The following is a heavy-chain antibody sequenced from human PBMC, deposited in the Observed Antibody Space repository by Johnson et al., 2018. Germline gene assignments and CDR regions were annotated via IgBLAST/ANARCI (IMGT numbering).Heavy chain of an antibody. CDR1: GYSLTDLP. CDR2: FDPEDGET. CDR3: ATHTPRYDFWSASWPSYWYMDA. J-gene: IGHJ6*03. V-gene: IGHV1-24*01. D-gene: IGHD3-3*01. Sequence: QVQLVESGAAVKKPGASVTVSCKVSGYSLTDLPMHWVRQAPGKGLEWVGGFDPEDGETIYAQKFQGRVNMTEDTSADTAYMELSSLRSEDTAVYYCATHTPRYDFWSASWPSYWYMDALGKGTTITVSS.